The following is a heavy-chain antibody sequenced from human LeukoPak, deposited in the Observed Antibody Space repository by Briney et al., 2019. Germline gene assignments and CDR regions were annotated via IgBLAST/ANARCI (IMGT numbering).Heavy chain of an antibody. Sequence: GESLKISCKGSGYTFASYWIAWGRRMPGNGLEWMGIIYPGDSDTRYSPSFQGQVTISADKSINTAYLQWSSLKASDTAMYYCARQIADSSGPIDYWGQGALVTVSS. D-gene: IGHD6-19*01. J-gene: IGHJ4*02. CDR3: ARQIADSSGPIDY. CDR2: IYPGDSDT. CDR1: GYTFASYW. V-gene: IGHV5-51*01.